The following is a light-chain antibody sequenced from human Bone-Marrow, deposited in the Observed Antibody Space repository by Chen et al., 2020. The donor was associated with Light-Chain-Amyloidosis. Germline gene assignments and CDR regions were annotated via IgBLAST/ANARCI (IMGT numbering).Light chain of an antibody. CDR2: LGS. CDR1: QSLLHSNGYNY. Sequence: DMVMTQSPLSMPVTPGEPASISCRSSQSLLHSNGYNYLDWYLQKPGQSPQLLIYLGSNRASGGPDRFSGSGSGTDCTLNISRVEAEDVGVYYCMQALQTPWTFGQGTKVEIK. J-gene: IGKJ1*01. V-gene: IGKV2-28*01. CDR3: MQALQTPWT.